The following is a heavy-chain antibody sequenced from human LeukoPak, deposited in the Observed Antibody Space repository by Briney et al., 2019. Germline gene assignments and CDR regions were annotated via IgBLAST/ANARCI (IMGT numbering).Heavy chain of an antibody. CDR1: GYTFTSYY. Sequence: ASVKVSCKASGYTFTSYYMHWVRQAPGQGLEWMGIINPSGGSTSYAQKFQGRVTMTRDMSTSTVYMELSRLRSDDTAVYYCALRYFDFWGQGTLVTVSS. V-gene: IGHV1-46*01. J-gene: IGHJ4*02. D-gene: IGHD4-17*01. CDR2: INPSGGST. CDR3: ALRYFDF.